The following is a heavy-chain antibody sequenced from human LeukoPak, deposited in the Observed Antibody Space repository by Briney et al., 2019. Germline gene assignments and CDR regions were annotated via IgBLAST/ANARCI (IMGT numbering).Heavy chain of an antibody. J-gene: IGHJ4*02. CDR3: ERNWASDY. Sequence: PVWSLRRARAAAGFTCTTYCMHWVRQAPGNWLVWVSRIHGDGSRAIYADSVNGRFTISRDDAKNKLYLQMPTLRAEDTAVYYCERNWASDYWGEGTLVSVS. V-gene: IGHV3-74*01. D-gene: IGHD7-27*01. CDR1: GFTCTTYC. CDR2: IHGDGSRA.